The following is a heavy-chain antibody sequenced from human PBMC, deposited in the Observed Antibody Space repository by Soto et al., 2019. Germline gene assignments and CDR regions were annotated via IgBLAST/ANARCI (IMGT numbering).Heavy chain of an antibody. V-gene: IGHV3-21*01. CDR2: ISSSSSYI. Sequence: GGSLRLSCAASGFTFSSYSMNWVRQAPGKGLEWVSSISSSSSYIYYANSVKGRFTISRDNAKNSMYLQMNSLRAEDTAVYYCAAPRPTDPRYCSGGSCYPDAFDIWGQGTMVTVSS. J-gene: IGHJ3*02. D-gene: IGHD2-15*01. CDR3: AAPRPTDPRYCSGGSCYPDAFDI. CDR1: GFTFSSYS.